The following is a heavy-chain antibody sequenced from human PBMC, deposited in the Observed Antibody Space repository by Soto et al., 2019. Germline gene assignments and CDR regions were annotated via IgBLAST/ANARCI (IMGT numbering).Heavy chain of an antibody. J-gene: IGHJ2*01. CDR1: GGSISAYY. Sequence: QVQLQESGPGLVKPLETLSLTCTVSGGSISAYYWSWLRQPPGKGLEWIGYVFYSGSTNHNPSLNSRVTMSVDTSKNQFSLSLTSVTAADTAVYYCATISSGDFWYFDLWGRGTLFTVSS. V-gene: IGHV4-59*08. D-gene: IGHD1-26*01. CDR2: VFYSGST. CDR3: ATISSGDFWYFDL.